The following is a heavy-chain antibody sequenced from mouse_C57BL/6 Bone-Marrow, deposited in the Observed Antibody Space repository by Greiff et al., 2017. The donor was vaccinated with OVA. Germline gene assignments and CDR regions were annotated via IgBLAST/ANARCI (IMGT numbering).Heavy chain of an antibody. V-gene: IGHV5-16*01. Sequence: EVQRVESEGGLVQPGSSMKLSCTASGFTFSDYYMAWVRQVPEKGLEWVANINYDGSSTYYLDSLKSRFIISRDNAKNILYLQMSSLKSEDTATYYCARRGYRDFDVWGTGTTVTVSS. CDR1: GFTFSDYY. D-gene: IGHD2-14*01. CDR3: ARRGYRDFDV. J-gene: IGHJ1*03. CDR2: INYDGSST.